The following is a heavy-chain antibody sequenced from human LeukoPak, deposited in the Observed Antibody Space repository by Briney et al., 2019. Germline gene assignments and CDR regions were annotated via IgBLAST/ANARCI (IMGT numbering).Heavy chain of an antibody. CDR3: ARSQRYCSSTSCYYFDY. Sequence: ASVKVSCKASGYTFTSYDINWFRQATGQRLEWMGWMNPNSGNTGYAQKFQGRVTLTRNTFINTAYMELSSLRSEDTAVYYCARSQRYCSSTSCYYFDYWGQGTLVTVSS. J-gene: IGHJ4*02. V-gene: IGHV1-8*01. CDR2: MNPNSGNT. CDR1: GYTFTSYD. D-gene: IGHD2-2*01.